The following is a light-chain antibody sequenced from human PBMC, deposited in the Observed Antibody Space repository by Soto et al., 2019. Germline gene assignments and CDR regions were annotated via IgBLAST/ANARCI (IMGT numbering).Light chain of an antibody. CDR3: QQRSNWPPWT. CDR1: QSVSSY. V-gene: IGKV3-11*01. Sequence: EIVLTQSPGTLSLSPGERATLSCRASQSVSSYLAWYQQKPGQAPRLLIYDASNRATGIPARFSGSGSGTDFTLTISSLEPEDFAVYYCQQRSNWPPWTFGQGTKMDI. J-gene: IGKJ1*01. CDR2: DAS.